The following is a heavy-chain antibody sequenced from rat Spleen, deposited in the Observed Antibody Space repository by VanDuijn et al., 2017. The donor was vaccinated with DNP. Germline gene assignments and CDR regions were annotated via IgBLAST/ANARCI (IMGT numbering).Heavy chain of an antibody. V-gene: IGHV5-27*01. CDR2: ISTSGGIT. Sequence: EVQLVESGGDLVQPGRSLKLSCAASGFTFSNYGMAWVRQAPKKGLEWVATISTSGGITYYRDSVKGRFTISRDNAKSTLYLQMDSLRFEDTATYYCTTYNNPNWFAYWGQVTLVTVSS. J-gene: IGHJ3*01. CDR3: TTYNNPNWFAY. CDR1: GFTFSNYG. D-gene: IGHD1-10*01.